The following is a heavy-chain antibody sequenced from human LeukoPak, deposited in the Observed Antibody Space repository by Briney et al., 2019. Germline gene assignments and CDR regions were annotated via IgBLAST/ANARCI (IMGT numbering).Heavy chain of an antibody. J-gene: IGHJ4*02. Sequence: GGSLRLSCTASGFTFGDYAMSWFRQAPGKGLEWVGFIRSKAYGGTTEYAASVKGRFTISRDDSKSIAYLQMNSLKTKDTAVYYCTTDHLVTGYCSGGSCYSGGRYFDYWGQGTLVTVSS. V-gene: IGHV3-49*03. CDR3: TTDHLVTGYCSGGSCYSGGRYFDY. D-gene: IGHD2-15*01. CDR1: GFTFGDYA. CDR2: IRSKAYGGTT.